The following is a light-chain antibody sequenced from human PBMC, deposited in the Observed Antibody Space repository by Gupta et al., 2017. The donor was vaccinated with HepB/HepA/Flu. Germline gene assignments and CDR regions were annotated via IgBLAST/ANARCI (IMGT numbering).Light chain of an antibody. CDR1: QSISSN. V-gene: IGKV3-15*01. Sequence: EIVMTQSPASLSVSPGERATLSCRASQSISSNLAWYQQKPGQAPRLLSSGASTRATGVPARVSGSGSGTEFILPSSSLQSEDIAGYAGQQYTNWPRTFGQGTTVEIK. CDR2: GAS. J-gene: IGKJ1*01. CDR3: QQYTNWPRT.